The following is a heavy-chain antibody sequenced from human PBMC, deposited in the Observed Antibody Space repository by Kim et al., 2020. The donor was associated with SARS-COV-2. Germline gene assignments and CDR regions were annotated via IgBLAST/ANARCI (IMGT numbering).Heavy chain of an antibody. D-gene: IGHD3-16*01. J-gene: IGHJ6*02. CDR3: ARGPARFNYYYYGLDV. Sequence: SVKGRLTISRDDSKNSLFLEMNNLENEDTAVYYCARGPARFNYYYYGLDVWGQGTTVTVSS. V-gene: IGHV3-72*01.